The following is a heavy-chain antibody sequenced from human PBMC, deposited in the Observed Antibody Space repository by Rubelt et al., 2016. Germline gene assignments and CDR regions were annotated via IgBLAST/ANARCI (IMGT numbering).Heavy chain of an antibody. J-gene: IGHJ4*02. CDR1: GGSFSGYY. Sequence: QVQLQQWGAGLLKPSETLSLTCAVYGGSFSGYYWSWIRQPPGKGLEWIGEINHSGSTNYNPSLKSRVTISVDTSKNQFSLKLSSVTAADTAGYYCARVSNGYYFDYWGQGTLVTVSS. CDR2: INHSGST. CDR3: ARVSNGYYFDY. D-gene: IGHD3-3*01. V-gene: IGHV4-34*01.